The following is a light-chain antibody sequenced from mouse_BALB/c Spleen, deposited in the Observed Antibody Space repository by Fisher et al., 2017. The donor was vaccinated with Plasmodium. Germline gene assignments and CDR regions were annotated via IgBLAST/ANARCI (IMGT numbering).Light chain of an antibody. Sequence: DIVITQTPATLSVTPGDRVSLSCRASQSISNYLHWYQQKSHESPRHLIKYASQSISGIPSRFSGSGSGTDFTLIINSVETEDFGMYFCQHSNSWPLTFGAGTKLELK. CDR2: YAS. CDR3: QHSNSWPLT. J-gene: IGKJ5*01. V-gene: IGKV5-45*01. CDR1: QSISNY.